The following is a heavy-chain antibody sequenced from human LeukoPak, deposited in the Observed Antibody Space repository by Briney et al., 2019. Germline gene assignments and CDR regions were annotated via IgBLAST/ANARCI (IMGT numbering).Heavy chain of an antibody. J-gene: IGHJ5*02. CDR1: GGSFSGYY. D-gene: IGHD2-2*01. Sequence: PSETLSLTCAVYGGSFSGYYWSWIRQPPGKGLEWIGEINHSGSTNYNPSLKSRVTISVDTSKNQFSLKLSSVTAADTAVYYCARGDVYCSSTSCYSWFDPWGQGTLVTVSS. V-gene: IGHV4-34*01. CDR2: INHSGST. CDR3: ARGDVYCSSTSCYSWFDP.